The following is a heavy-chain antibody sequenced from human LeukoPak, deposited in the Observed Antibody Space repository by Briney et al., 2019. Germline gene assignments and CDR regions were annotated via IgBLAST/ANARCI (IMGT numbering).Heavy chain of an antibody. CDR3: ARESTYYYDSSGYYYSAFDI. Sequence: PGGSLRLSCAASGFTFSSYWMSWVRQAPGKGLEWVANIKQDGSEIYYVDSVKGRFTISRDNAKNSLYLQMNSLRAEDTAVYYCARESTYYYDSSGYYYSAFDIWGQGTMVTVSS. D-gene: IGHD3-22*01. CDR2: IKQDGSEI. J-gene: IGHJ3*02. CDR1: GFTFSSYW. V-gene: IGHV3-7*01.